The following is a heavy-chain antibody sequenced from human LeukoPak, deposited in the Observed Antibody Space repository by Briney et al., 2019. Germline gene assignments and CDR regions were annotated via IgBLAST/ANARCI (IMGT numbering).Heavy chain of an antibody. CDR2: IHYSGST. D-gene: IGHD6-13*01. CDR1: GASISTYY. Sequence: SETLSLTCSVSGASISTYYWSWIRQPPEKGREWIGYIHYSGSTSYNPSLKSRVTMSVDTSNDQFSLKVSSVTAADTAVYYCARGGSSWYADYWGQGTLVTVFS. CDR3: ARGGSSWYADY. J-gene: IGHJ4*02. V-gene: IGHV4-59*01.